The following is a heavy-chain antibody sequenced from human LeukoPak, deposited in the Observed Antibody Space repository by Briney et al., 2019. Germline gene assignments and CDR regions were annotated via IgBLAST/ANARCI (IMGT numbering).Heavy chain of an antibody. Sequence: AGTLRLSCAASGGSFSSYGRRWVRQAPGKGLEWVGVIWDDGSNKYYAYPVKGGFTISRDNSKHTLFLQMTRLRAEDTAVYYCARDGLNNNWYEFDYWGQGALVTVSS. V-gene: IGHV3-33*01. J-gene: IGHJ4*02. CDR1: GGSFSSYG. D-gene: IGHD1-1*01. CDR2: IWDDGSNK. CDR3: ARDGLNNNWYEFDY.